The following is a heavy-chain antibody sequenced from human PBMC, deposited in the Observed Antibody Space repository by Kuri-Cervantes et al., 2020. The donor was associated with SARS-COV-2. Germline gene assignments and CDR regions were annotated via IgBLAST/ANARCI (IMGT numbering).Heavy chain of an antibody. CDR3: AKDPLYRGTYDLGKLDY. V-gene: IGHV3-21*01. CDR1: GFTFSSYS. Sequence: GGSLRLSCAASGFTFSSYSMNWVRQAPGKGLEWVSSISSSSSYIYYADSVKGRFTISRDNAKNSLYLQMNSLRAEDTAVYYCAKDPLYRGTYDLGKLDYWGRGTLVTVSS. J-gene: IGHJ4*02. CDR2: ISSSSSYI. D-gene: IGHD3-3*01.